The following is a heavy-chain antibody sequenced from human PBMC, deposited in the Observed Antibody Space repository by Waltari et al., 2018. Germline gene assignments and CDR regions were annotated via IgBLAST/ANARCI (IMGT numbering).Heavy chain of an antibody. V-gene: IGHV1-24*01. J-gene: IGHJ4*02. CDR2: FNPEDREI. D-gene: IGHD2-15*01. CDR1: GYALSELS. CDR3: ATSNSGGRRGFDY. Sequence: QVQLEQSGAEVKKPGASMKVSCKVSGYALSELSMHWVRQAPGEGLEWMGGFNPEDREIIYAQKFRGRVTMTEDTSTETVYMDLSSLRSEDTAVYYCATSNSGGRRGFDYWGQGTLVIVSS.